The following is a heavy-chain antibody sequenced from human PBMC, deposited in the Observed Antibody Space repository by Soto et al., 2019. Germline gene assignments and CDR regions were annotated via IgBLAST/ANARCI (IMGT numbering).Heavy chain of an antibody. CDR1: GFSFDSYW. CDR3: ARGPRASSGGTGAY. CDR2: IDYDGTTT. Sequence: EVQLVEYGGGLVQPGGSLRISCAASGFSFDSYWMHWVRQAPGQGPVWVSRIDYDGTTTNYADSVKGRFTISRDTAKNTLYLQMNSLRPEDTAVYYCARGPRASSGGTGAYWGQGTLVTVSS. J-gene: IGHJ1*01. D-gene: IGHD2-2*01. V-gene: IGHV3-74*01.